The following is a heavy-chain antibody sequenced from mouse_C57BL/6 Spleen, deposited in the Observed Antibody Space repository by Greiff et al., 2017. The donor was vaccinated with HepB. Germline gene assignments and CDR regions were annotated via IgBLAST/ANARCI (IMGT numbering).Heavy chain of an antibody. J-gene: IGHJ2*01. CDR3: ARRGYDVVDY. D-gene: IGHD2-2*01. CDR2: IDPSDSYT. CDR1: GYTFTSYW. Sequence: QVQLQQPGAELVMPGASVKLSCKASGYTFTSYWMHWVKQRPGQGLEWIGEIDPSDSYTNYNQKFKGKSTLTVDKSSRTAYMQLRSLTSEDSAVYYCARRGYDVVDYWGQGTTLTVSS. V-gene: IGHV1-69*01.